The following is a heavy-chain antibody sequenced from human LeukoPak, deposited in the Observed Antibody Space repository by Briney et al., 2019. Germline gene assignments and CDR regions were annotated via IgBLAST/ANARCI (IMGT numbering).Heavy chain of an antibody. V-gene: IGHV3-53*01. CDR1: GFTLSDNY. Sequence: GGSLRLSCAASGFTLSDNYMSWVRQAPGKGLEWVSILYTGGSTYYADSVTGRFTNSRDNSKNTVYLQMNSLRAEDTAVYFCARVDYYDSSTSPYWGQGTLVTVSS. D-gene: IGHD3-22*01. CDR3: ARVDYYDSSTSPY. CDR2: LYTGGST. J-gene: IGHJ4*02.